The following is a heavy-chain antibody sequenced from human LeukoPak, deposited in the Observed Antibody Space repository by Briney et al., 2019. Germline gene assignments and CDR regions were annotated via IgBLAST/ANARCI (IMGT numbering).Heavy chain of an antibody. CDR1: GYTFTGYY. CDR2: INPNSGGT. D-gene: IGHD6-13*01. J-gene: IGHJ6*02. V-gene: IGHV1-2*02. Sequence: ASVKVSCKASGYTFTGYYMHWVRQAPGQGLEWMGWINPNSGGTNYAQKFQERVTITRDMSTSTAYMELSSLRFEDTAVYYCAASPIWYGSSWWGMDVWGQGTTVTVSS. CDR3: AASPIWYGSSWWGMDV.